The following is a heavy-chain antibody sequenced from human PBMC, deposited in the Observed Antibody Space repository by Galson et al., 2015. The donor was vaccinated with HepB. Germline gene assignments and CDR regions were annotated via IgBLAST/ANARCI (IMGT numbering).Heavy chain of an antibody. V-gene: IGHV3-74*01. J-gene: IGHJ3*02. Sequence: SLRLSCAASGFTFTSYWMHWVRQAPGKGLAWVSRINSDGSSISYADSVKGRFSISRENASHSLYLQMKSLRPEDTAVYYCVTYRGAAFDIWGQGTIVTVSS. CDR3: VTYRGAAFDI. CDR1: GFTFTSYW. CDR2: INSDGSSI. D-gene: IGHD1-14*01.